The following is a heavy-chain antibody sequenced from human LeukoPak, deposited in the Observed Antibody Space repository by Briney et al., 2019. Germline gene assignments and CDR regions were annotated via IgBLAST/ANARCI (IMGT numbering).Heavy chain of an antibody. Sequence: SGPTLVKPTQTLTLTCTYSGLSLSASGVGVGWIRQPPGKALEWLALIYWNDDKRYSPSLKSRLTITKDTSENQVVLTMTNMDPVDTATYYCAHKREGSECSATACADAFNIWGQGTMVTVSS. J-gene: IGHJ3*02. CDR3: AHKREGSECSATACADAFNI. CDR2: IYWNDDK. V-gene: IGHV2-5*01. D-gene: IGHD2-15*01. CDR1: GLSLSASGVG.